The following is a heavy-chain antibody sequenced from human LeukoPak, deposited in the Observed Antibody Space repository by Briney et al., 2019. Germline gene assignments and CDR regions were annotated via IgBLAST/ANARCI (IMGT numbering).Heavy chain of an antibody. CDR1: GFTFSSYA. V-gene: IGHV3-23*01. CDR3: AKDKYYYGSGSSIDY. Sequence: PGGSLRLSCAASGFTFSSYAMSWVRQAPGKGLEWVSAISGGGGSTYYADSVKGRFTISRDNSKNTLYLQMNSLRAEDTAVYYCAKDKYYYGSGSSIDYWGQGTLVTVSS. J-gene: IGHJ4*02. D-gene: IGHD3-10*01. CDR2: ISGGGGST.